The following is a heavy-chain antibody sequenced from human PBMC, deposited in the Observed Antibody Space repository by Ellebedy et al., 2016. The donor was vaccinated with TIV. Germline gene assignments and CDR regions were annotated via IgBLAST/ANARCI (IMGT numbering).Heavy chain of an antibody. CDR1: GGTFSTYG. V-gene: IGHV1-69*04. D-gene: IGHD1-1*01. Sequence: AASVKVSCKASGGTFSTYGINWVRQAPGQGLEWMGRIIPILGITNSAQKFQGRVTITADKSTTTAYMELSSLRSEDTAVYYCAAHAEDVGIRPTTVAPNNWFDPWGQGTLVTVSS. J-gene: IGHJ5*02. CDR2: IIPILGIT. CDR3: AAHAEDVGIRPTTVAPNNWFDP.